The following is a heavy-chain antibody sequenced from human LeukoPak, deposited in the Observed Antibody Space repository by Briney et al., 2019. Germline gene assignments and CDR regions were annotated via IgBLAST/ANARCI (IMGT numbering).Heavy chain of an antibody. CDR1: GFIFNNYG. CDR2: ISSDGNIE. J-gene: IGHJ4*02. CDR3: AKEGPYQYDSSDYYSAPFDY. V-gene: IGHV3-30*18. D-gene: IGHD3-22*01. Sequence: GGSLRLSCAASGFIFNNYGMHWVRQAPGKGLEWVAVISSDGNIEYYVASVKGRFTISRDNSKNTVYLQMNSLRAEDTAVYYCAKEGPYQYDSSDYYSAPFDYWGQGTLVTVSS.